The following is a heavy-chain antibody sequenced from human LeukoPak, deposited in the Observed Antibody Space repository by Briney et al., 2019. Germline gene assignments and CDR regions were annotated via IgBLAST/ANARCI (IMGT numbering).Heavy chain of an antibody. Sequence: ASVKVSCKASGYTFTTFGISWVRQAPGRGLEWMGYISGRNDDINFAQNFQDRLTMTTDTSTSTAYMELERLTSDDTAVYYCARDWDGWKDSFDPWGQGTLVIVSS. V-gene: IGHV1-18*01. J-gene: IGHJ5*02. CDR3: ARDWDGWKDSFDP. D-gene: IGHD1-1*01. CDR2: ISGRNDDI. CDR1: GYTFTTFG.